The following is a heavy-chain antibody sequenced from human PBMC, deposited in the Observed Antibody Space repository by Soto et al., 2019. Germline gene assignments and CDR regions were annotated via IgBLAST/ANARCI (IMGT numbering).Heavy chain of an antibody. CDR2: ISAYNGNT. CDR1: GYTFTSYG. CDR3: ARDLRYSGYDYGGTPPQIDY. Sequence: ASVKVSCKASGYTFTSYGISWVRQAPGQGLEWMGWISAYNGNTNYAQKLQGRVTMTTDTSTSTAYMELRSLRSDDTAVYYCARDLRYSGYDYGGTPPQIDYWGQGTLVTVSS. J-gene: IGHJ4*02. D-gene: IGHD5-12*01. V-gene: IGHV1-18*01.